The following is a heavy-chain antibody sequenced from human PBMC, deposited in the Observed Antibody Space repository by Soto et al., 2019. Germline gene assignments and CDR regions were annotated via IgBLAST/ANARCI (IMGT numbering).Heavy chain of an antibody. J-gene: IGHJ5*02. CDR2: VSAYNGNK. D-gene: IGHD3-3*01. CDR3: ARDHDFWSARRAVDWFDP. V-gene: IGHV1-18*01. Sequence: QVQLVQSGAEVKKPGASVKVSCKASGYTFTSYGITWERQAPGQGLEWMGWVSAYNGNKNYEQKLQGRVTMTTDTSTSSASMELRSLGSQDSAVYYCARDHDFWSARRAVDWFDPWGQGTLVTVSS. CDR1: GYTFTSYG.